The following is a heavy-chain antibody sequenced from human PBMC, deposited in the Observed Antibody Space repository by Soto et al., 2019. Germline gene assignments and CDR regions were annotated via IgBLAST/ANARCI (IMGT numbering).Heavy chain of an antibody. D-gene: IGHD2-2*01. V-gene: IGHV4-59*08. Sequence: SETLSLTCSVPGGPINIFYWSWIRQPPGKKLEWIGYVYYTGDTNYNPSLKSRVTISVDTSENQFSLKLSSVTAADTAVYYCARLAGCPSGDIVVVPAAIEIFDYWGQGTLVTVSS. J-gene: IGHJ4*02. CDR1: GGPINIFY. CDR2: VYYTGDT. CDR3: ARLAGCPSGDIVVVPAAIEIFDY.